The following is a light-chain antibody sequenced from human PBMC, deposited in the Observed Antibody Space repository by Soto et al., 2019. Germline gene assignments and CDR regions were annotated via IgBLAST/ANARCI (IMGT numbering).Light chain of an antibody. J-gene: IGLJ2*01. CDR3: SSYSSSSKIL. CDR1: SSDVGSYNL. Sequence: QSAPTQPASVSGSPGQSITISCTGTSSDVGSYNLVSWYQHHPGKAPKFMIYEGTKRPSGVSSRFSGSKSGNTASLTISGLQAEDEAYYYCSSYSSSSKILFGGGTKLTVL. V-gene: IGLV2-14*02. CDR2: EGT.